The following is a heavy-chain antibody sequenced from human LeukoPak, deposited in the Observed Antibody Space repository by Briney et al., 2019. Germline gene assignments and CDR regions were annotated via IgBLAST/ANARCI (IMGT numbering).Heavy chain of an antibody. V-gene: IGHV6-1*01. CDR3: AGGGNYYDSSGYYYELGY. J-gene: IGHJ4*02. Sequence: QTLSLTCAISGDSVSSNRAAWIWIRQSPSRGLERLGRTYYRSKWYNDYAVSVKSRIIINADTSKNQFSLQLNSVTPEDTAVYYCAGGGNYYDSSGYYYELGYWGQGTLVTVSS. CDR2: TYYRSKWYN. D-gene: IGHD3-22*01. CDR1: GDSVSSNRAA.